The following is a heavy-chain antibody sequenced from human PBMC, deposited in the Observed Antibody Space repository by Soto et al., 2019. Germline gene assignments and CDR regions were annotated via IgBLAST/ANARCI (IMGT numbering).Heavy chain of an antibody. D-gene: IGHD5-12*01. CDR1: GYTFTSYG. Sequence: QVQLVQSGAEVKKPGASVKVSCKASGYTFTSYGISWVRQAPGQGLEWMGWISAYNGNTNYAQKLQGRVTMTTDTSTSTAYMELRSLRSDDTAVYYCAGEVVATVGMDANAFDIWGQGTMVTVSS. CDR3: AGEVVATVGMDANAFDI. CDR2: ISAYNGNT. V-gene: IGHV1-18*01. J-gene: IGHJ3*02.